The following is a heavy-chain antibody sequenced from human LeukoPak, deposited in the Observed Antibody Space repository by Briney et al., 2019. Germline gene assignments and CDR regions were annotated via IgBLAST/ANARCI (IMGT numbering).Heavy chain of an antibody. Sequence: GASVKVSCKASGYTFTGYYMHWVRQAPGQGLEWMGWINPNSGGTNYAQKFQGRVTMTRDTSISTAYMELSRLRSDDTAVYYCASGYCSSTSCYRRKGADALDIWGQGTMVTVSS. V-gene: IGHV1-2*02. CDR2: INPNSGGT. CDR3: ASGYCSSTSCYRRKGADALDI. CDR1: GYTFTGYY. D-gene: IGHD2-2*02. J-gene: IGHJ3*02.